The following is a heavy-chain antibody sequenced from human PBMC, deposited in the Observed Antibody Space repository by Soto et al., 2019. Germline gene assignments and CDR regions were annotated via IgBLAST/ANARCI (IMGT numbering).Heavy chain of an antibody. D-gene: IGHD3-3*01. Sequence: SETLSLTCAVSGGSISSGGYSWSWIRQPPGKGLEWIGYIYHSGSTYYNPSLKSRVTISVDRSKNQFSLKLSSVTAADTAVYYCARGYGQITSYPNWFDPWGQGTLVTVSS. CDR1: GGSISSGGYS. V-gene: IGHV4-30-2*01. CDR3: ARGYGQITSYPNWFDP. J-gene: IGHJ5*02. CDR2: IYHSGST.